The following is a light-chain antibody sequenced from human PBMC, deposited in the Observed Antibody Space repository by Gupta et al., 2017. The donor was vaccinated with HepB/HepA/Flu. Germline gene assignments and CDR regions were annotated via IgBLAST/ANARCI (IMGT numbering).Light chain of an antibody. CDR2: GAS. CDR3: QQYHNYPLT. J-gene: IGKJ4*01. CDR1: QNIGRW. Sequence: DNQMTQSPCTRSESVGDRATITCRASQNIGRWLAWYQHKPGNAPKLLIYGASDLQSGVPSRFSGSGSGTDFTLTISSLQPDDFASYYCQQYHNYPLTFGGGTKVEIK. V-gene: IGKV1-5*03.